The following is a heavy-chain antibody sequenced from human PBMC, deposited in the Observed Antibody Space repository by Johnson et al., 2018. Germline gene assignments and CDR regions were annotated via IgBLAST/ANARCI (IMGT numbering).Heavy chain of an antibody. V-gene: IGHV3-48*02. CDR2: ISSSSSTI. D-gene: IGHD2-21*02. CDR1: GFTFSSYS. CDR3: ATGNYCGGDCFSLRYFQH. J-gene: IGHJ1*01. Sequence: VQLVESGGGLVQXGGSLRLSCAASGFTFSSYSMNWVRQAPGKGLEWVSYISSSSSTIYYAASVKGRFTISRDNAKNSLYLQMNSLRDEDTAVYYCATGNYCGGDCFSLRYFQHWGQGTLVTVSS.